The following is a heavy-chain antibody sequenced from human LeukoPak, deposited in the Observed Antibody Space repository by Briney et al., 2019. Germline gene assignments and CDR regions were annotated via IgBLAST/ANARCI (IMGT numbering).Heavy chain of an antibody. D-gene: IGHD3-10*01. J-gene: IGHJ4*02. V-gene: IGHV3-30*02. Sequence: GGSLRLSCAASGFTFSSYGMHWVRQAPGKGLEWVAFIRYDGSNKYYADSVKGRFTISRDNSKNTLYLQMNSLRAEDTAVYYCAKEGVVRGVTPVPFDYWGQGTLVTVSS. CDR2: IRYDGSNK. CDR1: GFTFSSYG. CDR3: AKEGVVRGVTPVPFDY.